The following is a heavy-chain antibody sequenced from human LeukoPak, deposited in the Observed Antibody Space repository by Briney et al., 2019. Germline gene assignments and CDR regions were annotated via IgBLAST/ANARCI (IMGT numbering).Heavy chain of an antibody. J-gene: IGHJ5*02. V-gene: IGHV1-69*13. CDR3: AREPSRGPAAISNP. Sequence: SVKVSCKASGGTFSSYAISWVRQAPGQGLEWMGGIIPIFGTANYAQKFQGRVTITADESTSTAYMELSSLRSEDTAVYYCAREPSRGPAAISNPWGQGTLVTVSS. D-gene: IGHD2-2*02. CDR2: IIPIFGTA. CDR1: GGTFSSYA.